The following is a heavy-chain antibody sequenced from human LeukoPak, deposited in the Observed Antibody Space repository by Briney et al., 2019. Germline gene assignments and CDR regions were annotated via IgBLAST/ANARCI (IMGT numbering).Heavy chain of an antibody. D-gene: IGHD4-11*01. CDR2: INPNSGGT. V-gene: IGHV1-2*02. CDR1: GYTFTGYH. J-gene: IGHJ3*02. CDR3: ARATVLDEYAFDI. Sequence: ASVKVSCKASGYTFTGYHMHWVRQAPGQGLEWMGWINPNSGGTNYAQKFQGRVTMTRDTSISTAYMELSRLRSDDTAVYYCARATVLDEYAFDIWGQGTMVTVSS.